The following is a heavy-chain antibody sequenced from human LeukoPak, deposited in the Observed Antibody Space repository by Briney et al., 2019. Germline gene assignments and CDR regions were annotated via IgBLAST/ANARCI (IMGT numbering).Heavy chain of an antibody. Sequence: ASVKVSCKASGYTFTGYYMHWVRQAPGQGLELMGWINPNSGGTNYAQKFQGRVTMTRDTSISTAYMELSRLRSDDTAVYYCARVFSGDSYYDSSGYYQALYYWGQGTLVTVSS. J-gene: IGHJ4*02. D-gene: IGHD3-22*01. CDR1: GYTFTGYY. CDR2: INPNSGGT. CDR3: ARVFSGDSYYDSSGYYQALYY. V-gene: IGHV1-2*02.